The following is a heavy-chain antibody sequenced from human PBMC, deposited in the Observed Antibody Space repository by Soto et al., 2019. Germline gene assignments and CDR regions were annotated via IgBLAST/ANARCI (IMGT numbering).Heavy chain of an antibody. V-gene: IGHV1-8*01. CDR1: GYTFTSYD. J-gene: IGHJ6*03. CDR3: ARGLSGYETYYYYYYMDV. D-gene: IGHD5-12*01. Sequence: ASVKVSCKTSGYTFTSYDINWVRQATGQGLEWMGWMNPNSGNTGYAQKFQGRVTMTRNTSISTAYMELSSLRSEDTAVYYCARGLSGYETYYYYYYMDVWGKGTTVTVSS. CDR2: MNPNSGNT.